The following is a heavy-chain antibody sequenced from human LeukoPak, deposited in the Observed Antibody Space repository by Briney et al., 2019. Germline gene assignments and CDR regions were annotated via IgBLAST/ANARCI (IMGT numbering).Heavy chain of an antibody. CDR1: GFTFSSYT. J-gene: IGHJ4*02. V-gene: IGHV3-21*01. CDR3: VREAAATLFDY. D-gene: IGHD1-26*01. CDR2: ISSSSRDV. Sequence: GGSLRLSCAASGFTFSSYTMNWVRQAPGKGLEWVAAISSSSRDVFYADSVKGRFSISRDNTHNSLSLRMNSLGAEDTAVYYCVREAAATLFDYWGQGTLVTVSS.